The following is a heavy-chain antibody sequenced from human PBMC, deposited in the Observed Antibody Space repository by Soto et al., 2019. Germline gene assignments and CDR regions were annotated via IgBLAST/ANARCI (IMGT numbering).Heavy chain of an antibody. D-gene: IGHD2-21*02. CDR1: GFTCSSDD. J-gene: IGHJ3*02. CDR2: ILVSGST. CDR3: AKATATAGGAFDI. Sequence: GGSLRLSCAASGFTCSSDDMSWVRQAPGKGLEWVSTILVSGSTHYPDSVQGRFTISRDNSKNTVFLQMNTLTAGDTAVYYCAKATATAGGAFDICGQGTMVNVSS. V-gene: IGHV3-23*01.